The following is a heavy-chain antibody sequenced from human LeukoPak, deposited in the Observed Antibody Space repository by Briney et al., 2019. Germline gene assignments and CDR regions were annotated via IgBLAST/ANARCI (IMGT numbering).Heavy chain of an antibody. J-gene: IGHJ6*02. D-gene: IGHD3-10*01. CDR2: IYYSGST. V-gene: IGHV4-59*01. Sequence: SETLSLTCTVSGGSISSYYWSWIRQPPGKGLEWIGYIYYSGSTNYNPSLKSRVTISVDTSKNQFSLKLSSVTAADTAVYYCARDLDSDYYGSGSYLDVWGQGTTVTVSS. CDR3: ARDLDSDYYGSGSYLDV. CDR1: GGSISSYY.